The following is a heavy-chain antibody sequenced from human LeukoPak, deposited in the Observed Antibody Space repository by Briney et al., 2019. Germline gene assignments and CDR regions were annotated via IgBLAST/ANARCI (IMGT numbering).Heavy chain of an antibody. J-gene: IGHJ6*02. CDR3: AKMQARDGMDV. Sequence: GGSLRLSCAASGSTFSSYGMHWVRQAPGKGLEWVAVISYDGSNKYYADSVKGRFTISRDNSKNTLYLQMNSLRAEDTAVYYCAKMQARDGMDVWGQGTTVTVSS. CDR2: ISYDGSNK. CDR1: GSTFSSYG. V-gene: IGHV3-30*18.